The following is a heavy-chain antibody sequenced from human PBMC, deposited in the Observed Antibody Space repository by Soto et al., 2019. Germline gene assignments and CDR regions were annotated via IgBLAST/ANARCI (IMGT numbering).Heavy chain of an antibody. D-gene: IGHD5-12*01. J-gene: IGHJ6*02. CDR2: IGTAGDT. CDR3: ARGEVRRGGMATNELIPYYYYYGMDV. Sequence: SGGSLRLSCAASGFTFSSYDMHWVRQATGKGLEWVSAIGTAGDTYYPGSVKGRFTISRENAKNSLYLQMNSLRAEDTAVYYCARGEVRRGGMATNELIPYYYYYGMDVWGQGTTVTVSS. CDR1: GFTFSSYD. V-gene: IGHV3-13*01.